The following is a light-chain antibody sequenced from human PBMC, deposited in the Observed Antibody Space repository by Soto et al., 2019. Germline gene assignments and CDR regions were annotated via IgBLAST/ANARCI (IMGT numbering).Light chain of an antibody. J-gene: IGLJ2*01. CDR3: QSFDSALRACI. V-gene: IGLV1-40*01. Sequence: QSALTQSPSLSGAPGQRVIISCTGSSSNIGAGYDVTWYQQVPGAAPKLLVYANNNRPSGVPDRFSGSKSGASASLVISALLAEDDADYYCQSFDSALRACIFGGGTKLTVL. CDR1: SSNIGAGYD. CDR2: ANN.